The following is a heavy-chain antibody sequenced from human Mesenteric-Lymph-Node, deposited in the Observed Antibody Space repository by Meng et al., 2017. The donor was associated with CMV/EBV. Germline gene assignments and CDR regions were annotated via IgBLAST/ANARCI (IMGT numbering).Heavy chain of an antibody. D-gene: IGHD6-19*01. V-gene: IGHV3-21*01. CDR1: GFTFSSYS. CDR2: SSGRSNNT. Sequence: GESLKISCAASGFTFSSYSMNWVRQAPGKGLEWVSSSSGRSNNTYYADSVKGRFTISRDNAKNSLYLQMNSLRAEDTAVYYCARDRTNGWFDVFDIWGQGTMVTVSS. CDR3: ARDRTNGWFDVFDI. J-gene: IGHJ3*02.